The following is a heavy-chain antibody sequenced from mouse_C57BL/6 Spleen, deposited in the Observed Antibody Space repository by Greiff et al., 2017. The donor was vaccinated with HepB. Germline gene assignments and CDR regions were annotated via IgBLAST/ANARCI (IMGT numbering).Heavy chain of an antibody. CDR1: GYAFSSSW. J-gene: IGHJ2*01. V-gene: IGHV1-82*01. D-gene: IGHD1-1*01. CDR3: SREGYYGYFDY. CDR2: IYPGDGDT. Sequence: VQLQESGHELVKPGASVKISCKASGYAFSSSWMNWVKQRTGKGLEWIGRIYPGDGDTNYNGKFKGKATLTADKSSSTAYMQRSSLTSEDSEVYFGSREGYYGYFDYWGQGTTLTVSS.